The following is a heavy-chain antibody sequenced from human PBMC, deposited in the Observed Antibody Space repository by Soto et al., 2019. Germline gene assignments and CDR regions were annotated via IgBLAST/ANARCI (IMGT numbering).Heavy chain of an antibody. Sequence: SETLSLTCTVSGGSISSYYWSWIRQPPGKGLEWIGYIYYSGSTNYNPSLKSRVTISVDTSKNQFSLKLSSVTAADTAVYYCARTPGRTTMVRGVIVSYYYYGMDVWGQGTTVTVSS. CDR1: GGSISSYY. CDR3: ARTPGRTTMVRGVIVSYYYYGMDV. V-gene: IGHV4-59*01. D-gene: IGHD3-10*01. CDR2: IYYSGST. J-gene: IGHJ6*02.